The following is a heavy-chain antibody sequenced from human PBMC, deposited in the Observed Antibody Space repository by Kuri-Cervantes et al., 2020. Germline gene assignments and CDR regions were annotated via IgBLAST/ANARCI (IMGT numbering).Heavy chain of an antibody. CDR2: IHYSGST. D-gene: IGHD3-16*01. Sequence: SETLSLTCTVSGGSISSGGYYWSWIRQHPGKGLEWIGYIHYSGSTYYNPSLKSRVTISVDTSKDQFSLKLSSVAAADTAVYYCASSLRHGPFPDPWGQGTLVTVSS. V-gene: IGHV4-31*03. J-gene: IGHJ5*02. CDR3: ASSLRHGPFPDP. CDR1: GGSISSGGYY.